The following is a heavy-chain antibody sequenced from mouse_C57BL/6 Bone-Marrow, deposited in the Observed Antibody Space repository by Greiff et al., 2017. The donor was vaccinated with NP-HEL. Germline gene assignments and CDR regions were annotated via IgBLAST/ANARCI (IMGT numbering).Heavy chain of an antibody. CDR2: IDPENGDT. CDR1: GFNIKDDY. Sequence: VQLQQSGAELVRPGASVKLSCTASGFNIKDDYMHWVKQRPEQGLEWIGWIDPENGDTEYASKFQGKATITADTSSNTAYLQLSSPTSEDTAVYYCTTLDLRDWGQGTTLTVSS. J-gene: IGHJ2*01. CDR3: TTLDLRD. V-gene: IGHV14-4*01.